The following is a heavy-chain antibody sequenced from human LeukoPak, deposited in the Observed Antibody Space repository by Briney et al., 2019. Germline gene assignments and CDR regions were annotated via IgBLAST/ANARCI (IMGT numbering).Heavy chain of an antibody. J-gene: IGHJ4*02. Sequence: PGRSLRLSCAASGFTFSSYGMHWVRQGTGKGLEWVAVISYDGSNKYYADSVKSRFTISRDNSKNTLYVQMNSLRGEDTAVYYCARAGIAVDYRGFDYWGQGTLVTVSS. V-gene: IGHV3-30*03. CDR3: ARAGIAVDYRGFDY. CDR1: GFTFSSYG. CDR2: ISYDGSNK. D-gene: IGHD6-19*01.